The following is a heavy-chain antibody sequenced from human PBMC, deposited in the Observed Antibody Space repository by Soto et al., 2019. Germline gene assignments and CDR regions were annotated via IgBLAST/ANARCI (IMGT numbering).Heavy chain of an antibody. CDR3: ARDEKYYYDSSGYYRTHNTNIYYYYGIDV. V-gene: IGHV3-21*01. CDR1: CYTFSSYS. CDR2: ISTSSSYI. J-gene: IGHJ6*02. Sequence: SLELSFAASCYTFSSYSMSWVRQAPGKGLEWVSSISTSSSYIYYADSVKGRFTISRDNAKNSLYLQMNSLRAEDTAVYYCARDEKYYYDSSGYYRTHNTNIYYYYGIDVWGQGTMVTVSS. D-gene: IGHD3-22*01.